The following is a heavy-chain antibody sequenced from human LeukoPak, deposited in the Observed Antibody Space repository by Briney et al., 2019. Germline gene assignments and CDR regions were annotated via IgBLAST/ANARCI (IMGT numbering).Heavy chain of an antibody. CDR3: ARNSHDHGDYYFDY. V-gene: IGHV3-30-3*01. D-gene: IGHD4-17*01. J-gene: IGHJ4*02. CDR2: ISYDGSNK. CDR1: GFTFSSYA. Sequence: GGSLRLSCAASGFTFSSYAMHWVRQAPGKGLEWVAVISYDGSNKYYADSVKGRFTISRDNSKNTLYLQMNSLRAEDTAVYYCARNSHDHGDYYFDYWGQGTLVTVSS.